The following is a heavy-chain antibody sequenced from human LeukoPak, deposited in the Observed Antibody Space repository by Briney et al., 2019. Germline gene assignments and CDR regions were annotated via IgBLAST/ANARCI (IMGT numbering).Heavy chain of an antibody. D-gene: IGHD2-2*01. V-gene: IGHV6-1*01. J-gene: IGHJ6*03. CDR1: GDSVSSNSAA. Sequence: SQTLSLTCALSGDSVSSNSAAWNWIRQSPSRGLEWLGRTYYRSKWYNDYAVSVKSRIAINPDTSKNQFSLQLNSVTPEDTAVYYCARDRVPLSQLLSPKYYYYYYMDVWGKGTTVTVSS. CDR3: ARDRVPLSQLLSPKYYYYYYMDV. CDR2: TYYRSKWYN.